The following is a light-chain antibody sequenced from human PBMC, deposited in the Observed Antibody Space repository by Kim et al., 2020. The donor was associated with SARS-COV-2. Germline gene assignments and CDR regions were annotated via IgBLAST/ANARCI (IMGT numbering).Light chain of an antibody. J-gene: IGLJ1*01. Sequence: QPAPLACTGTGNSVGNKGAAWLQQGQGHPTKLLSYRNNNRPSGISERLSASRSGNTASLTITGLQPEDGADYYCSAWDSSLSAYVFGTGTKGTVL. V-gene: IGLV10-54*01. CDR2: RNN. CDR3: SAWDSSLSAYV. CDR1: GNSVGNKG.